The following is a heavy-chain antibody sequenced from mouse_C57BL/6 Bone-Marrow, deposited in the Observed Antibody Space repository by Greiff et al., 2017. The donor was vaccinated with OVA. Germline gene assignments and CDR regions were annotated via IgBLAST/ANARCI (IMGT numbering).Heavy chain of an antibody. CDR2: IYPRSGNT. D-gene: IGHD2-5*01. V-gene: IGHV1-81*01. J-gene: IGHJ4*01. Sequence: VQLQQSGAELARPGASVKLSCKASGYTFTSYGLSWVKQRTGQGLEWIGEIYPRSGNTSYNEKFKGKATLTADKSSSTAYMELRSLTSEDSAVYFCARENSNYDYAMDYWGQGTSVTVSS. CDR3: ARENSNYDYAMDY. CDR1: GYTFTSYG.